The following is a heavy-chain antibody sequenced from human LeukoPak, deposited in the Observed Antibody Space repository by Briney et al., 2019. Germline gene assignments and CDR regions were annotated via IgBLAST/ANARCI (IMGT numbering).Heavy chain of an antibody. CDR1: GFTFRTYG. Sequence: AGGSLRLSCAASGFTFRTYGMHWVRQAPGKGLEWVTVIWYDGSNRDYVESVKGRFTISRDNSKSTLYLQMNSLRAEDTAVYYCARHNYGSGSGMYVWGQGTTVTVSS. CDR2: IWYDGSNR. D-gene: IGHD3-10*01. V-gene: IGHV3-33*01. CDR3: ARHNYGSGSGMYV. J-gene: IGHJ6*02.